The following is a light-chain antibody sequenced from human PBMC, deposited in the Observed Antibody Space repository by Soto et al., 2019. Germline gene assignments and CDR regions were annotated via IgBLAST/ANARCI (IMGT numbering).Light chain of an antibody. V-gene: IGKV3-20*01. CDR2: GAS. J-gene: IGKJ5*01. CDR1: QSVNSNY. CDR3: QQYGSSPIT. Sequence: EIVLTQSPGTLSLSPGERATLSCRASQSVNSNYLAWYQQKSGQAPRLLIYGASSRATGIPDKYSGSGSGTDFTLTISILEPEDVAAYYCQQYGSSPITFVQGTRLEIK.